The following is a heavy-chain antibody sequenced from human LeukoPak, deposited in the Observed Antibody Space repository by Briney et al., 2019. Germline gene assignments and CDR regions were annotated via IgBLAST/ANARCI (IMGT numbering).Heavy chain of an antibody. J-gene: IGHJ4*02. CDR1: GFTFSSYS. CDR2: ISSSSSYI. V-gene: IGHV3-21*01. CDR3: ARDKNSGYGPYFDY. D-gene: IGHD5-12*01. Sequence: GGSLRLSCAASGFTFSSYSMNWVRQAPGKGLEWVSSISSSSSYIYYADSVKGRFTISRDNAKNSLCLQMNSLRAEDTAVYYCARDKNSGYGPYFDYWGQGTLVTVSS.